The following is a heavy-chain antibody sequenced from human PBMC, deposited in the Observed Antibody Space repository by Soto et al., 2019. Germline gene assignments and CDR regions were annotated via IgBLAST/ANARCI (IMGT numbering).Heavy chain of an antibody. J-gene: IGHJ2*01. V-gene: IGHV2-26*01. CDR1: GFSLSNPRMG. CDR2: IFSNDEK. CDR3: ARIDTSSSGWYFDL. Sequence: GPVLAKPTETLTLTCTVSGFSLSNPRMGVGWIRQPPGKALEWLAHIFSNDEKSHSTSLQSRLTISRDTSKSQVVLIMTTMDPVDTATYYCARIDTSSSGWYFDLWGRGTLVTVSS. D-gene: IGHD6-6*01.